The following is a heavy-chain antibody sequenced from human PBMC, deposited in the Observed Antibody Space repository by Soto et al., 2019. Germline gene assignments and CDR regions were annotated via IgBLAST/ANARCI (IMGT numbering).Heavy chain of an antibody. J-gene: IGHJ3*01. CDR1: GYTLTELS. Sequence: SEKVSCKVSGYTLTELSMHWVRQAPGKGLEWMGGFDPEDGETIYAQKFQGRVTMTEDTSTEKAYMELSSLRSEDTAVYYCATNSPTHHAFEFWGQGTTVTFTS. CDR3: ATNSPTHHAFEF. CDR2: FDPEDGET. V-gene: IGHV1-24*01.